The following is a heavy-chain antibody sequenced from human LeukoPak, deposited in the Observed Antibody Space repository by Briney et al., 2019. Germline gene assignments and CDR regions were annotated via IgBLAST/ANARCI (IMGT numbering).Heavy chain of an antibody. V-gene: IGHV3-33*01. D-gene: IGHD3-10*01. J-gene: IGHJ4*02. CDR3: ARDPRHDYYGSGSYYRGAAFDY. CDR1: GFPSSSYG. CDR2: IWYDGTNK. Sequence: GGSLRLSCAASGFPSSSYGMHWVRQAPGKGLEWVALIWYDGTNKYYADSVKGRFTISRDNSKNTLYLQMNSLRAEDTAVYFCARDPRHDYYGSGSYYRGAAFDYWGQGTLVTVSS.